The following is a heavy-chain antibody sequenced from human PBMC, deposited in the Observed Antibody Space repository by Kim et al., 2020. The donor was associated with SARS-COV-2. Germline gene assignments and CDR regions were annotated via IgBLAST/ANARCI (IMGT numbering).Heavy chain of an antibody. Sequence: CADAVKGRFTNSRDTSKNTLYLQVTGLRAEDSAGYYCAKDIAVAGLSDYWGQGTLVTVSS. CDR3: AKDIAVAGLSDY. V-gene: IGHV3-23*01. J-gene: IGHJ4*02. D-gene: IGHD6-19*01.